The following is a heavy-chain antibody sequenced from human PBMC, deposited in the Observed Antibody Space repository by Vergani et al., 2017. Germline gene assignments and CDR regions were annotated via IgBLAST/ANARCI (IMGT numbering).Heavy chain of an antibody. J-gene: IGHJ4*02. CDR1: GESIRSGSHY. V-gene: IGHV4-61*02. CDR3: ARSRPYCTSGSCPAI. CDR2: IHTGGST. D-gene: IGHD2-15*01. Sequence: QVKLQESGPGLLKPSQTLSLTCTVSGESIRSGSHYWSLIRQPAGKGPEWIGHIHTGGSTDLNPSFKSRVSISVDTSKSQFSLKLNSVTVADTAVYYCARSRPYCTSGSCPAIWGQGTMVTVSS.